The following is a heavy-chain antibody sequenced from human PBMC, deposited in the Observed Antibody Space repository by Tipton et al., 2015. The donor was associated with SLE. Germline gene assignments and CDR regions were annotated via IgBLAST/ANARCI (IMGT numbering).Heavy chain of an antibody. Sequence: TLSLTCTVSGGSISSSSYYWGWIRQPPGKGLEWIECIYYSGSTYYNPSLKSRVTISGDTSKNQFSLKLSRVTAADTAVYYCARIAWGIGYWGQGTLVTVSS. D-gene: IGHD7-27*01. CDR1: GGSISSSSYY. CDR2: IYYSGST. CDR3: ARIAWGIGY. V-gene: IGHV4-39*01. J-gene: IGHJ4*02.